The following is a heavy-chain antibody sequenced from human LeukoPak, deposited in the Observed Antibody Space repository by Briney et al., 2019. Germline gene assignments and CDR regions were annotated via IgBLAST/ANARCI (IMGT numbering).Heavy chain of an antibody. CDR3: AKEYSSSWPVGIDY. Sequence: GRSLGLSCAASGFTFSSYGMHWVRQAPGKGLEWVAVIWYDGSNKYYADSVKGRFTISRDNSKNTLYLQMNSLRAEDTAVYYCAKEYSSSWPVGIDYWGQGTLVTVSS. CDR1: GFTFSSYG. J-gene: IGHJ4*02. D-gene: IGHD6-13*01. V-gene: IGHV3-33*06. CDR2: IWYDGSNK.